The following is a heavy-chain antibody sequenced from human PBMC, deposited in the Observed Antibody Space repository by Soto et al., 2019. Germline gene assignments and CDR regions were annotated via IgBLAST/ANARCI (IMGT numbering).Heavy chain of an antibody. CDR2: IYWNDDK. D-gene: IGHD3-3*01. Sequence: SGLTLVNPTQTLTLTCTFSGFSLSTSGVGVGWIRQPPGKALEWLALIYWNDDKRYSPSLKSRLTITKDTSKNQVVLTMTNMDPVDTATYYCAHRVDTYYDFWSGYDAFDIWGQGTMVTVSS. CDR1: GFSLSTSGVG. CDR3: AHRVDTYYDFWSGYDAFDI. V-gene: IGHV2-5*01. J-gene: IGHJ3*02.